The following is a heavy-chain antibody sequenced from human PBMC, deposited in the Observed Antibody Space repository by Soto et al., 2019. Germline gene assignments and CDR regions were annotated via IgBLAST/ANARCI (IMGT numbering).Heavy chain of an antibody. D-gene: IGHD2-21*02. V-gene: IGHV3-11*06. CDR1: GFTFSDYY. Sequence: QVQLVESGGGLVKPGGSLRLSCAVSGFTFSDYYMSWIRQAPGKGLECISYISSSSSYTNYADSVKGRFTISRDNAKNLLYLQMNSLRAEDTAVYYCARDCYGGYCYHDNWGQGTLVTVSS. J-gene: IGHJ4*02. CDR3: ARDCYGGYCYHDN. CDR2: ISSSSSYT.